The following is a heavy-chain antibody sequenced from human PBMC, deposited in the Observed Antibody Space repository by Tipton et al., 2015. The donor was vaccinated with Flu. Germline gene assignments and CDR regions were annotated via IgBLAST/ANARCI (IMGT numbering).Heavy chain of an antibody. Sequence: TLSLTCTVSGGSVSSSRYYWSWIRQPAGKSLEWIGRILISGSTNYNPSLESRVTISIDASMNQFSLRLTSGTAEDTAVYYCARDYSRDYSSNACDIWGQGTVLTVSS. CDR1: GGSVSSSRYY. V-gene: IGHV4-61*02. J-gene: IGHJ3*02. CDR3: ARDYSRDYSSNACDI. D-gene: IGHD3-22*01. CDR2: ILISGST.